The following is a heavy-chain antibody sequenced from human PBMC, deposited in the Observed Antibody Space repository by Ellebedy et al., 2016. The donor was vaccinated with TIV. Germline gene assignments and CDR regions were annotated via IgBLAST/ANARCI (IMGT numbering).Heavy chain of an antibody. CDR2: ISYDGSNK. Sequence: GGSLRLSXAASGFTFSSYGMHWVRQAPGKGLEWVAVISYDGSNKYYADSVKGRFTISRDNSKNTLYLQMNSLRAEDTAVYYCAKLPGIAVAGSDYWGQGTLVTVSS. CDR1: GFTFSSYG. CDR3: AKLPGIAVAGSDY. J-gene: IGHJ4*02. D-gene: IGHD6-19*01. V-gene: IGHV3-30*18.